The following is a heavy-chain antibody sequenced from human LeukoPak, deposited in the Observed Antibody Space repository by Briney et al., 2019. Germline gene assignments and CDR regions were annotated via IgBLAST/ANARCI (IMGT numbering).Heavy chain of an antibody. V-gene: IGHV1-2*02. Sequence: GASVKVSCKASGYTFTGYYMHWVRQAPGQGLEWMGWINPNSGGTNYAQKFQGRVTMTRDTSISTIYMELNSLRSDDTAVYYCARVIQLSSGAHFDYWGQGTLVTVSS. CDR2: INPNSGGT. D-gene: IGHD5-18*01. CDR3: ARVIQLSSGAHFDY. J-gene: IGHJ4*02. CDR1: GYTFTGYY.